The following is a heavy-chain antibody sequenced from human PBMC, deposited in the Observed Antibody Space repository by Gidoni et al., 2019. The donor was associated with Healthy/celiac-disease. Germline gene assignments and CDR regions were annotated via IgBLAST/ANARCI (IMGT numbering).Heavy chain of an antibody. D-gene: IGHD2-2*01. CDR3: AGGPCSSTSCYAFDI. CDR2: ISSSSSYI. CDR1: GFTFSSYS. Sequence: EVQLVESGGGLVKPGGSLRLSCAASGFTFSSYSMNWVRQAPGKGLEWVSSISSSSSYIYYADSVKGRFTISRDNAKNSLYLQMNSLRAEDTAVYYCAGGPCSSTSCYAFDIWGQGTMVTVSS. V-gene: IGHV3-21*01. J-gene: IGHJ3*02.